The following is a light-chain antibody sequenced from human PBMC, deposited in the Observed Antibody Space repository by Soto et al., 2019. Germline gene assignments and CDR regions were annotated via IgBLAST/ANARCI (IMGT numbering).Light chain of an antibody. CDR3: QSYDSDSQV. CDR2: GDN. CDR1: SGSIASNY. V-gene: IGLV6-57*04. J-gene: IGLJ2*01. Sequence: NFMLTQPRSVSGSPGKTVTISCTRSSGSIASNYVQWYQQRPGSAPATVIYGDNQRLSGVPDRFSGSIDSSSNSVSLTISALKAEDEAEYYCQSYDSDSQVFGGGTKLTVL.